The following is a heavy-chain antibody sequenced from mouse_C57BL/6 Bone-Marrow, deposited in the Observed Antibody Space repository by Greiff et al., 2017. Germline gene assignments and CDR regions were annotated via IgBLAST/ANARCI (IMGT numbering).Heavy chain of an antibody. Sequence: VQLQQSGAELVKPGASVKLSCKASGYTFTSYWMQWVKQRPGQGLEWIGEIDPSDSYTNYNQKFKGKATLTVDTSSSTAYMQLSSLTSEDSAVYYCARYGYWYFDVWGTGTTVTVSS. J-gene: IGHJ1*03. V-gene: IGHV1-50*01. D-gene: IGHD1-1*02. CDR2: IDPSDSYT. CDR3: ARYGYWYFDV. CDR1: GYTFTSYW.